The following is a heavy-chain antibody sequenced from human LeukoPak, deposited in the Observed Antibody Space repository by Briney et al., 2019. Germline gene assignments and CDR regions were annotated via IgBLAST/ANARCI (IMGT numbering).Heavy chain of an antibody. J-gene: IGHJ4*02. D-gene: IGHD3-10*01. V-gene: IGHV6-1*01. CDR2: TYYRSKWFS. CDR1: GDSVSSNSAA. CDR3: ARMVGLVSDY. Sequence: SQTLSLTCAVSGDSVSSNSAAWNWIRQSPSRGLEWLGRTYYRSKWFSYYAASVRSRITINPDTSKNQFSLQLKSVTPEDTAVYYCARMVGLVSDYWGQGTRVTVPS.